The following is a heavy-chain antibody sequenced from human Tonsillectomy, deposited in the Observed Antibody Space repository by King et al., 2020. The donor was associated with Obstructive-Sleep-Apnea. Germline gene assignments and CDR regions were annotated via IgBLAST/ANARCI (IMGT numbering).Heavy chain of an antibody. V-gene: IGHV1-69*09. D-gene: IGHD6-13*01. Sequence: VQLVQSGAEVKKPGSSVKVSCKASGGTFSSDAVSWVRQAPGQGLEWMGRIIAILGIPNYAQKFQGRLTITADKSTSTAYMELSNLRSEDTAIYYCAKYSSIWYAAFDSWGQGTLVTVSS. CDR1: GGTFSSDA. CDR2: IIAILGIP. CDR3: AKYSSIWYAAFDS. J-gene: IGHJ4*02.